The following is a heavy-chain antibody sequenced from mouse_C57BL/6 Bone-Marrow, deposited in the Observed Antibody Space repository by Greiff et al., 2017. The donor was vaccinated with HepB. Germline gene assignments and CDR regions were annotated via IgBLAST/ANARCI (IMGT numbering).Heavy chain of an antibody. D-gene: IGHD3-1*01. CDR3: ARRHFYYAMDY. V-gene: IGHV1-82*01. CDR1: GYAFSSSW. J-gene: IGHJ4*01. CDR2: IYPGDGDT. Sequence: VQLQESGPELVKPGASVKISCKASGYAFSSSWMNWVKQRPGKGLEWIGRIYPGDGDTNYNGKFKGKATLTADKSSSTAYMQLSSLTSEDSAVYFCARRHFYYAMDYWGQGTSVTVSS.